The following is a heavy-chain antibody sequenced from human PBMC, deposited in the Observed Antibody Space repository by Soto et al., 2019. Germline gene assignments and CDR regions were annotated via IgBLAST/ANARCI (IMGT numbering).Heavy chain of an antibody. CDR2: IYYSGST. CDR1: GGSISSSSYY. V-gene: IGHV4-39*01. CDR3: ARPVFRADADTYSWFDP. J-gene: IGHJ5*02. D-gene: IGHD5-12*01. Sequence: SETLSLTCTVSGGSISSSSYYWGWIRQPPGKGLEWIGRIYYSGSTYYNPSLKSRVTISVDTSKNQFSLKLSSVTAADTAVYYCARPVFRADADTYSWFDPWGQGTLVTVS.